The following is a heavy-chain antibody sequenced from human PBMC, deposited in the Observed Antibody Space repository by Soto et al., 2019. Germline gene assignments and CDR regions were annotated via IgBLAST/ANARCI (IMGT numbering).Heavy chain of an antibody. Sequence: EVQLLESGGGLVQPGGSLRLSCAASGFTFSSFAMNWVRQAPGKGLEWLAGITFRGDYTYYAESVKGRFTLSRDNSRNTLYLEMNSLQVEDTALYYCAKLGTMRVFDSWGQGTLLTVSS. D-gene: IGHD3-22*01. CDR1: GFTFSSFA. CDR3: AKLGTMRVFDS. V-gene: IGHV3-23*01. J-gene: IGHJ4*02. CDR2: ITFRGDYT.